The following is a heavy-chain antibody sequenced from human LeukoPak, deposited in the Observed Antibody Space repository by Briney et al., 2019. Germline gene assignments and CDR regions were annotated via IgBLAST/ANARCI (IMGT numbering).Heavy chain of an antibody. V-gene: IGHV1-69*13. CDR2: IIPIFGTA. D-gene: IGHD2-15*01. J-gene: IGHJ4*02. CDR1: GGTFSSYA. CDR3: ARALLGYCSGGSCYSGGFDY. Sequence: SVKVSCKASGGTFSSYAISWVRQAPGQGLEWMGEIIPIFGTANYAQKFQGRVTITADESTSTAYMELSSLRSEDTAVYYCARALLGYCSGGSCYSGGFDYWGQGTLVTVSS.